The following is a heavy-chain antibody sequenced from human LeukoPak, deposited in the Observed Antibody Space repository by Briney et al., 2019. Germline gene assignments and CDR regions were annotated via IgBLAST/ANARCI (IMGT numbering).Heavy chain of an antibody. J-gene: IGHJ6*04. V-gene: IGHV4-30-2*01. Sequence: SETLSLTCAVSGGSISSGGYAWGWIRQPPGKGLEWIGYIYHSGSTYYNPSLKSRVTISVDRSKNQFSLKLSSVTAADTAVYYCARGLHSTSRSLDVWGKGTTVTVSS. CDR3: ARGLHSTSRSLDV. D-gene: IGHD5/OR15-5a*01. CDR1: GGSISSGGYA. CDR2: IYHSGST.